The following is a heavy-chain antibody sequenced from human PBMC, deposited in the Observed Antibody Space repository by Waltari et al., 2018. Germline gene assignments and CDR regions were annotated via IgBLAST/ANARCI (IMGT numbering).Heavy chain of an antibody. CDR3: AKSRGFEY. J-gene: IGHJ4*02. V-gene: IGHV3-7*01. CDR1: GFTFSRYW. D-gene: IGHD2-2*01. CDR2: INYDGSQK. Sequence: EVQLVESGGGLVQPGGSLRLSCGASGFTFSRYWMSWVRQTPGKGLGLVANINYDGSQKYYVDSVKGRFTISRDNAKNSVYLQMNSLRVEDTAVYYCAKSRGFEYWGQGTLITVSS.